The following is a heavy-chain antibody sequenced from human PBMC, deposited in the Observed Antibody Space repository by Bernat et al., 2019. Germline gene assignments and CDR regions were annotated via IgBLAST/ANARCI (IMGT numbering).Heavy chain of an antibody. CDR2: ISSSSSYI. CDR1: GFTVSSNY. Sequence: EVQLVESGGGLVQPGGSLRLSCAASGFTVSSNYMSWVRQAPGKGLEWVSSISSSSSYIYYADSVKGRFTISRDNAKNSLYLQMNSLRAEDTAVYYCARAVIGSSGYYFDYWGQGTLVTVSS. V-gene: IGHV3-21*01. D-gene: IGHD3-22*01. J-gene: IGHJ4*02. CDR3: ARAVIGSSGYYFDY.